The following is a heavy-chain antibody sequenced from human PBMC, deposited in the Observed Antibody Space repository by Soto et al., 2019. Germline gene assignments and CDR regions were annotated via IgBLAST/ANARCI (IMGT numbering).Heavy chain of an antibody. V-gene: IGHV2-5*02. CDR2: IYWDDDK. Sequence: SGPTLVNPTQTLTLTCTFSGFSLITSGVGXGXXRQPPGKDMEWLEIIYWDDDKRHRPSMKRRLTITKDTYKNKVVLTMTNMEHVDKEKYYCANSLAIFGHFDYWGQGTLVTVSS. J-gene: IGHJ4*02. CDR1: GFSLITSGVG. CDR3: ANSLAIFGHFDY. D-gene: IGHD3-3*01.